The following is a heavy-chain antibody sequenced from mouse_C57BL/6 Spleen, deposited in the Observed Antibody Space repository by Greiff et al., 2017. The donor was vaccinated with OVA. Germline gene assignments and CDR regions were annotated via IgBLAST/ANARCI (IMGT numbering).Heavy chain of an antibody. V-gene: IGHV1-74*01. CDR3: SIQNGYAMDY. Sequence: VQLQQPGAELVKPGASVKVSCKASGYTFTSYWMHWVKQRPGQGLEWIGRIHPSDSDTNYNQKFKGKATLTVDQSSSTAYMQLSILTSEDSEDYYCSIQNGYAMDYWGQGTSVTVSS. J-gene: IGHJ4*01. CDR2: IHPSDSDT. CDR1: GYTFTSYW.